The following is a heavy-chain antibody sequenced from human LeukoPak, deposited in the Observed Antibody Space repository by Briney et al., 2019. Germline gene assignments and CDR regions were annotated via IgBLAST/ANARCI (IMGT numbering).Heavy chain of an antibody. Sequence: SETLSLTCTVSGGSISSSSYYWGWIRQPPGKGLEWIGSIYYSGSTYYNPSLKSRVTISVDTSKNQFSLKLSSVTAADTAVYYCARDDIVVVVAATGAFDIWGQGTMVTVSS. J-gene: IGHJ3*02. D-gene: IGHD2-15*01. CDR3: ARDDIVVVVAATGAFDI. V-gene: IGHV4-39*07. CDR2: IYYSGST. CDR1: GGSISSSSYY.